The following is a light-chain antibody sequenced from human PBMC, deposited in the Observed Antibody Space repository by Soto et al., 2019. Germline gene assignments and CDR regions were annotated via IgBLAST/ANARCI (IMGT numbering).Light chain of an antibody. V-gene: IGKV1-5*03. CDR2: KAS. CDR1: QSISSW. Sequence: DIQMTQSPSTLSASVGDRVTITCRASQSISSWLAWYQQKPGKAPKLLIYKASSLESGVPSRFSGSGSGTDFTITISSLQPDDFATYYCQQYNSYSITFGPGTKVDSK. J-gene: IGKJ3*01. CDR3: QQYNSYSIT.